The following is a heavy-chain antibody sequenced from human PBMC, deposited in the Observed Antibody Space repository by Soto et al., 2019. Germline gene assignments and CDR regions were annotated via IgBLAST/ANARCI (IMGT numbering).Heavy chain of an antibody. D-gene: IGHD6-6*01. CDR2: INHSGST. J-gene: IGHJ5*02. CDR3: AGGSSKSWFDP. CDR1: GGSFSGYY. V-gene: IGHV4-34*01. Sequence: SETLSLTCAVYGGSFSGYYWSWIRQPPGKVLVWIGEINHSGSTNYNPSLKSRVTISVDTSKNQFSLKLSSVTAADTAVYYCAGGSSKSWFDPWGQGTLDTVSS.